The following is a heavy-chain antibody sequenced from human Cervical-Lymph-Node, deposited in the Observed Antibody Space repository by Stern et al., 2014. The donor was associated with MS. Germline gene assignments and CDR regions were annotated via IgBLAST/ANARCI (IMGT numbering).Heavy chain of an antibody. CDR2: INPNSGGT. CDR1: GYTFTGYY. D-gene: IGHD1-26*01. Sequence: VQLVQSGAEVQKPGASVKVSCKASGYTFTGYYMHWVRQAPGQGLEWMGRINPNSGGTNYAQKFQGRVTMTRDTSISTAYMELSRLRSDDTAVYYCARERALIVGATTGFDYWGQGTLVTVSS. J-gene: IGHJ4*02. CDR3: ARERALIVGATTGFDY. V-gene: IGHV1-2*06.